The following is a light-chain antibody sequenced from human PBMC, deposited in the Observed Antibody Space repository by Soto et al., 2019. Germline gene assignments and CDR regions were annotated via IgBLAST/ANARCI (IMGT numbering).Light chain of an antibody. J-gene: IGLJ1*01. CDR2: DVS. Sequence: QSVLTQPASVSGSTRQSITISCTGTSSDVGGYNYVSWYQQHPGKAPKLMIYDVSNRPSGVSNRFSGSKSGNTASLTISGLQAEDEADYYCSSYTSSSTNYVFGTGTKLTVL. CDR3: SSYTSSSTNYV. CDR1: SSDVGGYNY. V-gene: IGLV2-14*01.